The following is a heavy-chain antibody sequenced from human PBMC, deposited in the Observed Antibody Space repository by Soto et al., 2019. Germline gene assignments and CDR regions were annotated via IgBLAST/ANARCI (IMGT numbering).Heavy chain of an antibody. CDR2: ISGDGSNT. CDR3: ARVLGGYDFAYFDY. Sequence: ESGGGLVQPGGSLRLSCAASGFTFSNNAMHWVRQAPGKGLEYVSAISGDGSNTFYADSVKGRFTISRDNSKNRLYLQMGSLRADDMAVYYCARVLGGYDFAYFDYWGQGTLVAVSS. J-gene: IGHJ4*02. V-gene: IGHV3-64*07. CDR1: GFTFSNNA. D-gene: IGHD5-12*01.